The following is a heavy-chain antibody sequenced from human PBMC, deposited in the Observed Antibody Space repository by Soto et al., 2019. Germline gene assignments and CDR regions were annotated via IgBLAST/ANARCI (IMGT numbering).Heavy chain of an antibody. CDR3: AEDSYYYGSFAFIYYYYGMDV. CDR1: GFTFSSYG. Sequence: QVQLVESGGGVVQPGRSLRLSCAASGFTFSSYGMHWVRQAPGKGLEWVAVISYDGSNKYYADSVKGRFTISRDNSKNTLYLQMNSLRAEDTAVYYCAEDSYYYGSFAFIYYYYGMDVWGQGTTVTVSS. D-gene: IGHD3-10*01. CDR2: ISYDGSNK. V-gene: IGHV3-30*18. J-gene: IGHJ6*02.